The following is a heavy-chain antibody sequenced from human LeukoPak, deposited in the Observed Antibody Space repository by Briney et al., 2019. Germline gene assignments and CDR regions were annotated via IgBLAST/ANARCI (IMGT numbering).Heavy chain of an antibody. D-gene: IGHD3-3*01. CDR3: ARGRSPYYDFWSGYSY. V-gene: IGHV1-69*02. J-gene: IGHJ4*02. CDR2: IIPILGIA. CDR1: GGTFSSYT. Sequence: SVTVSCKASGGTFSSYTTSWVRQAPGQGLEWMGRIIPILGIANYAQKFQGRVTITADKSTSTAYMELSSLRSEDTAVYYCARGRSPYYDFWSGYSYWGQGTLVTVSS.